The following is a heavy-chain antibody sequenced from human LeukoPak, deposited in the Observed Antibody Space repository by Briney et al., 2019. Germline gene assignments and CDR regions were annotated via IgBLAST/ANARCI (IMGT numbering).Heavy chain of an antibody. CDR2: ISSSSSYT. CDR1: GFTFSDYY. J-gene: IGHJ5*02. V-gene: IGHV3-11*05. Sequence: GGSLRLSCAASGFTFSDYYMSWIRQAPGKGLEWVSYISSSSSYTNYADSVKGRFTISRDNAKNSLYLQMNSLRAEDTAVYYCAREYSSGWPDPWGQGTLVTVSS. D-gene: IGHD6-19*01. CDR3: AREYSSGWPDP.